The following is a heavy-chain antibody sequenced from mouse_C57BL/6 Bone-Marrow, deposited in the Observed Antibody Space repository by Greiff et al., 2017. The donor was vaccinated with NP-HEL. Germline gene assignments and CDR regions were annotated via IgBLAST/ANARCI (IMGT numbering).Heavy chain of an antibody. D-gene: IGHD1-1*01. V-gene: IGHV1-74*01. Sequence: QVQLQQPGAELVKPGASVKVSCKASGYTFNSYWMHWVKPRPGQGLEWIGRIHPSDSDTNYNQKFKGKATLTVDKSASTAFIQLISLTSEDSAVYYCATLITSVSFDFWGQGTTLTFSS. CDR2: IHPSDSDT. CDR3: ATLITSVSFDF. J-gene: IGHJ2*01. CDR1: GYTFNSYW.